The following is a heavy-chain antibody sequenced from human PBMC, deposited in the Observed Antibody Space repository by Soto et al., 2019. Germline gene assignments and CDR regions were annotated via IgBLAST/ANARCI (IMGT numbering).Heavy chain of an antibody. V-gene: IGHV2-5*01. CDR2: IYWNDDK. CDR1: GFSLRTSGVG. Sequence: SGPTLVNPTQTLTLTCIFSGFSLRTSGVGVGWIRQPPGKALEWLGFIYWNDDKRYSPSLKSRLTITKDTSKNQVVLSMTNMDPVDTATYYCAKSGSSGWYGWFDPWGQGTLVTVSS. J-gene: IGHJ5*02. D-gene: IGHD6-19*01. CDR3: AKSGSSGWYGWFDP.